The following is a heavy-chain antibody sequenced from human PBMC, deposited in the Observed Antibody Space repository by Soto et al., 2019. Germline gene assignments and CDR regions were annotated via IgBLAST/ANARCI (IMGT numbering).Heavy chain of an antibody. D-gene: IGHD3-9*01. CDR1: GYTFTSYG. CDR3: ARDNYDILTGYYLPRGAFDI. J-gene: IGHJ3*02. Sequence: ASVKVSCKASGYTFTSYGISWVRQAPGQGLEWMGWISAYNGNTNYAQKLQGRVTMTTDTSTSTAYMELRSLRSDDTAVYYCARDNYDILTGYYLPRGAFDIWGQGTMVTVSS. CDR2: ISAYNGNT. V-gene: IGHV1-18*01.